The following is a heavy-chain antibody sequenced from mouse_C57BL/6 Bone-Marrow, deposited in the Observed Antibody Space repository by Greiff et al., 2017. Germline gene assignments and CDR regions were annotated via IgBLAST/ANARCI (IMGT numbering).Heavy chain of an antibody. Sequence: EVQLVESGGGLVKPGGSLKLSCAASGFTFSSYAMSWVRQTPEKRLEWVATISDGGSYTYYPDNVKGRFTISRDNAKNNLYRQMSHLKSEDTAMYYCARDQDGSSYWYFDVWGTGTTVTVSS. CDR2: ISDGGSYT. J-gene: IGHJ1*03. D-gene: IGHD1-1*01. V-gene: IGHV5-4*01. CDR3: ARDQDGSSYWYFDV. CDR1: GFTFSSYA.